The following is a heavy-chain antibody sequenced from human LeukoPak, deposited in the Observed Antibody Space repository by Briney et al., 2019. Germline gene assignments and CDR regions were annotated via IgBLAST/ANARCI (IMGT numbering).Heavy chain of an antibody. D-gene: IGHD1-26*01. J-gene: IGHJ4*02. V-gene: IGHV4-39*01. CDR3: ARQSGSYSDYFDY. Sequence: SETLSLTCTVSGGSIRSSSYYWGWIRQPPGKGLAWIGIIYYSGSTYSNPSLKSRVTTSVDTSKNQFSLMLNSVTAADTAVYYCARQSGSYSDYFDYWGQGTLVTVSS. CDR1: GGSIRSSSYY. CDR2: IYYSGST.